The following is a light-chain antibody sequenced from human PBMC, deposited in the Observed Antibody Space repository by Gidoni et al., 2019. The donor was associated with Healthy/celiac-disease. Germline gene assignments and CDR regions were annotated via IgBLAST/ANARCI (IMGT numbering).Light chain of an antibody. J-gene: IGKJ3*01. Sequence: PARVSVSPGERATITCRASQSISSYLDWYQQKPGQAPRLLIYDASNRATGIPARFSGSGSGTDFTLTISSLEPEDFAVYYCQQRSNWPLTFGPGTKVEIK. CDR2: DAS. CDR1: QSISSY. V-gene: IGKV3-11*01. CDR3: QQRSNWPLT.